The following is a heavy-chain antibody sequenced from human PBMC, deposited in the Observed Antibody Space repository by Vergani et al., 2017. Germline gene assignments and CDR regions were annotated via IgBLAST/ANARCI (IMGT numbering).Heavy chain of an antibody. V-gene: IGHV4-39*01. CDR3: ARPLIGGRYGMDV. J-gene: IGHJ6*02. Sequence: QLQLQESGPGLVKPSETLSLTCTVSGGSISSSSYYWGWIRQPPGKGLEWIGSIYYSGSTYYNPSLKSRVTLSVDTSKNQFSLKLSSVTAADTAVYYCARPLIGGRYGMDVWGQGTTVTVSS. D-gene: IGHD2-15*01. CDR2: IYYSGST. CDR1: GGSISSSSYY.